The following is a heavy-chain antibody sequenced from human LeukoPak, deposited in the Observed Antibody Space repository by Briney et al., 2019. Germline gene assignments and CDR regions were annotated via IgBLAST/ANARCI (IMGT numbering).Heavy chain of an antibody. V-gene: IGHV3-23*01. CDR2: ITGTHYTT. Sequence: PGGSLRLSCAASGFTFSSFAMTWVRQAPGKGLGWVSSITGTHYTTYNTDSVKGRFTISRDNSKNTLYLQMNSLRADDTAVYYCTKDPNGDYVGAFDPWGQGTLVTVSS. J-gene: IGHJ5*02. CDR1: GFTFSSFA. CDR3: TKDPNGDYVGAFDP. D-gene: IGHD4-17*01.